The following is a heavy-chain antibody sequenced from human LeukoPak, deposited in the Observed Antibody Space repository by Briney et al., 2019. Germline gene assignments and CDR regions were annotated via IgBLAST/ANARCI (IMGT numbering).Heavy chain of an antibody. CDR3: ARFGSSGYYSYYYMDV. D-gene: IGHD3-22*01. J-gene: IGHJ6*03. Sequence: GESLKISCEGSGYIFTRYWIGWVRQMPGKGLEWMGNVFPGDSDTRYSPSFQGQVAISADKSISTAYLQWSSLKASDTAMYYCARFGSSGYYSYYYMDVWGKGTTVTISS. CDR2: VFPGDSDT. CDR1: GYIFTRYW. V-gene: IGHV5-51*01.